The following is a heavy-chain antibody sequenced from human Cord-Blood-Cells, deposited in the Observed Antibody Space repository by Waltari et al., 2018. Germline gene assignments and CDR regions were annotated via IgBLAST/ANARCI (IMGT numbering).Heavy chain of an antibody. CDR1: GYTFTSYY. V-gene: IGHV1-46*01. Sequence: QVQLVQSGAEVKKPGASVKVSCKASGYTFTSYYMHWVRQAPGQGLEWMGISNPRGGSTSYAQKCQGRVTMTSDTSTSTVYMELSSLRSEDTAVYYCARDWLAAAGYYYMDVWGKGTTVTVSS. CDR3: ARDWLAAAGYYYMDV. CDR2: SNPRGGST. D-gene: IGHD6-13*01. J-gene: IGHJ6*03.